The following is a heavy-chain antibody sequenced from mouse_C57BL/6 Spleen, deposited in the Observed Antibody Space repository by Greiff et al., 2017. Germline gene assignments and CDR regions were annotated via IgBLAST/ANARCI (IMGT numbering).Heavy chain of an antibody. V-gene: IGHV1-18*01. CDR2: INPNNGGT. J-gene: IGHJ1*03. Sequence: EVQLQQSGPELVKPGASVKIPCKASGYTFTDYNMAWVKQSHGKSLEWIGDINPNNGGTIYNQKFKGKATLTVDKSSSTAYMELRSLTSEDTAVYYCARSDFLDWYFDGWGTGTTVTVAS. CDR1: GYTFTDYN. CDR3: ARSDFLDWYFDG.